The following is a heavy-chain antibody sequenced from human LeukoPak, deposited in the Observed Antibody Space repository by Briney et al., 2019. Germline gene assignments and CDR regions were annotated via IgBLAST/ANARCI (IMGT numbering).Heavy chain of an antibody. CDR2: ISSSSSYI. D-gene: IGHD2-15*01. CDR3: ARVQEVGGLWLLLLDY. J-gene: IGHJ4*02. Sequence: PGGSLRLSCAASGFTFSSYSMNWVRQAPGKGLEWVSSISSSSSYIYYADSVKGRFTISRDNAKNSLYLQMNSLRAEDTAVYYCARVQEVGGLWLLLLDYWGQGTLVTVSS. V-gene: IGHV3-21*01. CDR1: GFTFSSYS.